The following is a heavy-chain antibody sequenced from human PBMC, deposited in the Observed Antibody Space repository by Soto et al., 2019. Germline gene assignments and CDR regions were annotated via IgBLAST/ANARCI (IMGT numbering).Heavy chain of an antibody. V-gene: IGHV5-10-1*01. D-gene: IGHD3-22*01. CDR1: GYSFTSDY. CDR2: IDPADSST. J-gene: IGHJ4*02. CDR3: ATTGYYDSSGYLYY. Sequence: GESLKISCKGSGYSFTSDYISWVRQMPGKGLEWMGRIDPADSSTNYSPSFQGHVTISADKSIRTAYLQWSSLKASDTAMYYCATTGYYDSSGYLYYWGQGTLVTVSS.